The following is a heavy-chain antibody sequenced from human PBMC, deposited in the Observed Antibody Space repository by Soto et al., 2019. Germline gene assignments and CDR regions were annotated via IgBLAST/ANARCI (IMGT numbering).Heavy chain of an antibody. CDR2: IRSKAYGGTT. CDR3: TRLYVRLLSHDY. V-gene: IGHV3-49*03. Sequence: GGSLRLSCTASVFTFGDYAMSWFRQAPGKGLEWVGFIRSKAYGGTTEYAASVKGRFTISRDDSKSIAYLQMNSLKTEDTAVYYCTRLYVRLLSHDYWGQGTLVTVSS. D-gene: IGHD2-21*02. CDR1: VFTFGDYA. J-gene: IGHJ4*02.